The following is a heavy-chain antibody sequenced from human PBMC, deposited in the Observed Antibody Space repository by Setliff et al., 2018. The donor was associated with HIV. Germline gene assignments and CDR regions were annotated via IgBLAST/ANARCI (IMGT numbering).Heavy chain of an antibody. Sequence: SETLSLTCAVYGGSFRGYHWSWIRQPPEKGLEWIGEINHTGSTNYNPSLKGRITISVDRSKNQFSLKLTSVTAADTAVYYCARGQDLGATWTGYYYYYMDVWGKGTTVTVSS. D-gene: IGHD1-26*01. CDR3: ARGQDLGATWTGYYYYYMDV. CDR2: INHTGST. CDR1: GGSFRGYH. J-gene: IGHJ6*03. V-gene: IGHV4-34*01.